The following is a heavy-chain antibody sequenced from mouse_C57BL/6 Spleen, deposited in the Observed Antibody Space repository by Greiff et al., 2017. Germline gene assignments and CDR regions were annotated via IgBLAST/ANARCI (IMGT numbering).Heavy chain of an antibody. CDR2: IDPSDSYT. Sequence: QVQLKQPGAELVMPGASVKLSCKASGYTFTSYWMHWVKQRPGQGLEWIGEIDPSDSYTNYNQKFKGKSTLTVDKSSSTAYMQLSSLTSEDSAVYYCARRHYGSSGYYFDYWGQGTTLTVSS. V-gene: IGHV1-69*01. D-gene: IGHD1-1*01. CDR1: GYTFTSYW. J-gene: IGHJ2*01. CDR3: ARRHYGSSGYYFDY.